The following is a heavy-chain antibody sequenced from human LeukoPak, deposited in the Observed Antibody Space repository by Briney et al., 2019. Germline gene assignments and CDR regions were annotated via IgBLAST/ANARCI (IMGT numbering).Heavy chain of an antibody. Sequence: GGSLRLSCAASGFTLSGYWMSWARQAPGKGLEWVARLHADGIERYYVDPVKGRFTISRDNAKNSLHLQMYSLRLDDTAVYYCARGGYSFDYLGQGTLVTVSS. CDR3: ARGGYSFDY. D-gene: IGHD5-12*01. CDR2: LHADGIER. V-gene: IGHV3-7*01. J-gene: IGHJ4*02. CDR1: GFTLSGYW.